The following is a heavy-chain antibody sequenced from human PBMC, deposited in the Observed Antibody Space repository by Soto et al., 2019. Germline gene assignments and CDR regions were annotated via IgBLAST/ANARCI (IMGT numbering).Heavy chain of an antibody. V-gene: IGHV3-23*01. J-gene: IGHJ6*02. Sequence: EAQLLESGGGLVQPGGSLRLSCAASGFTFSRYAMSWVRQAPGKGLEWVSTVTGGGHTTYNADSVNGRFTISRDNSKNTLYLQMINLRAEDTAIYYCASSSGDLDVYGMDIWGPGTTVTVSS. D-gene: IGHD3-10*01. CDR2: VTGGGHTT. CDR3: ASSSGDLDVYGMDI. CDR1: GFTFSRYA.